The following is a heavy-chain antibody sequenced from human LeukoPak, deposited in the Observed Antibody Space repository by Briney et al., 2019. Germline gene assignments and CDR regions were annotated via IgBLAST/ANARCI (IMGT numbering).Heavy chain of an antibody. CDR2: TRNKANSYTT. D-gene: IGHD1-26*01. CDR1: GFISSDHY. J-gene: IGHJ4*02. CDR3: ARARRGSYPSSDY. V-gene: IGHV3-72*01. Sequence: PGGSLRLSCAASGFISSDHYIDWVRQAPGKGLEWVGRTRNKANSYTTEYAASVKGGFTISRDDLKNSLFLQMNSLMTEDTAVYYCARARRGSYPSSDYWGQGTLVTVSS.